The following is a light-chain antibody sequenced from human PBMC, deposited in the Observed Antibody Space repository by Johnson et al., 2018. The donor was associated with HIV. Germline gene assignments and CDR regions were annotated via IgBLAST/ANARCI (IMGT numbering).Light chain of an antibody. J-gene: IGLJ1*01. CDR3: GTWDSRLRAYV. CDR1: SSNIGNNY. CDR2: DTY. Sequence: QSVLTQPPSVSAAPGQKVTISCSGSSSNIGNNYVSWYQQLPGTAPKLLIYDTYKRPSGIPDRFSGSKSGTSATLGITGLQTGDAADYYCGTWDSRLRAYVFGAGTKVTVL. V-gene: IGLV1-51*01.